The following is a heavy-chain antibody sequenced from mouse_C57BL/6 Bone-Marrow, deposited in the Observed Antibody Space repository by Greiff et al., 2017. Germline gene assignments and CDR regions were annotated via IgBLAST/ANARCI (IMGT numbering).Heavy chain of an antibody. CDR1: GFTFSDYG. D-gene: IGHD2-4*01. Sequence: EVMLVESGGGLVKPGGSLKLSCAASGFTFSDYGMHWVRQAPEKGLEWVAYIRSGSSTIYYADTVKGRFTISRDNANNTLFLQMTSLRSEDTAMYYCARNDYVLAWFAYWGQGTLVTVSA. CDR2: IRSGSSTI. V-gene: IGHV5-17*01. CDR3: ARNDYVLAWFAY. J-gene: IGHJ3*01.